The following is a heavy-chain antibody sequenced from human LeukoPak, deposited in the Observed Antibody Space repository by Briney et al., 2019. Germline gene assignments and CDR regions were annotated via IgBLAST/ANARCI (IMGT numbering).Heavy chain of an antibody. CDR2: IYSGGST. CDR3: ARDSTSSLTYFDY. Sequence: PGGSLRLSCAASGFTVSSNYMSWVRQAPGKGLEWVSVIYSGGSTYYADSVKGRFTISRDNSKNTLYLQMNSLRAEDTAVYYCARDSTSSLTYFDYWGQGTLVTVSS. V-gene: IGHV3-66*01. J-gene: IGHJ4*02. CDR1: GFTVSSNY. D-gene: IGHD1-1*01.